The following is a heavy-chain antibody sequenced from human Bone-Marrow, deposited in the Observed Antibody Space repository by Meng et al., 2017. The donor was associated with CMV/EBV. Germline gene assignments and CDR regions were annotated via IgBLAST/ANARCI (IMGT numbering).Heavy chain of an antibody. Sequence: CKASGGTFGSYAISWVRQAPGQGLEWMGGIIPIFGTANYAQKFQGRVTITTDESTSTAYMELSSLRSEDTAVYYCASSPSSGWYPVNWGQGTLVTVSS. J-gene: IGHJ4*02. CDR2: IIPIFGTA. D-gene: IGHD6-19*01. CDR1: GGTFGSYA. V-gene: IGHV1-69*05. CDR3: ASSPSSGWYPVN.